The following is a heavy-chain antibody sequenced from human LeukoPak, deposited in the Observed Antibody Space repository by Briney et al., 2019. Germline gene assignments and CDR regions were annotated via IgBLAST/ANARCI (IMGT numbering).Heavy chain of an antibody. V-gene: IGHV3-20*04. J-gene: IGHJ4*02. CDR1: GFTFDDLG. CDR3: ARDHCSSTTCYFED. D-gene: IGHD2-2*01. CDR2: ISWNGANT. Sequence: PGGSLRLSCVASGFTFDDLGLSWVRQVPGRGLEWVARISWNGANTGYADSVKGRFTISRDNAENSLFLQMNSLTADDTALYYCARDHCSSTTCYFEDWGQGTLVTVSS.